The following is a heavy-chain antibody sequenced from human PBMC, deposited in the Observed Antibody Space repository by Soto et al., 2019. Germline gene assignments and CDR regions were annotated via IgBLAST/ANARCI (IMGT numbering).Heavy chain of an antibody. CDR2: ISYDGSNK. Sequence: QVQLVESGGGVVQPGRSLRLSCAASGFTFSSYAMHWVRQAPGKGLERVAVISYDGSNKYYADSVKGRFTISRDNSKNTLYLQMNSLRAEDTAVYYCARGFRWELLDSNAFDIWGQGTMVTVAS. CDR1: GFTFSSYA. D-gene: IGHD1-26*01. V-gene: IGHV3-30-3*01. CDR3: ARGFRWELLDSNAFDI. J-gene: IGHJ3*02.